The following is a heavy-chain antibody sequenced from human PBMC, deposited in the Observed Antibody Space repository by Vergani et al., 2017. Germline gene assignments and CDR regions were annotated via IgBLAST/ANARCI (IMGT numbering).Heavy chain of an antibody. CDR2: IIPSFGTA. CDR3: ARAHLAVTFGGVIDTYYLDC. V-gene: IGHV1-69*01. D-gene: IGHD3-16*02. Sequence: QVQLVQSGAEVKKPGSSVKVSCKASGGTFSSYAISWVRQAPGQGLEWMGGIIPSFGTANYAQKFQGRVTITADEATSTAYMELSSLRSEDTAVYYCARAHLAVTFGGVIDTYYLDCGGQGWLVTVSS. CDR1: GGTFSSYA. J-gene: IGHJ4*02.